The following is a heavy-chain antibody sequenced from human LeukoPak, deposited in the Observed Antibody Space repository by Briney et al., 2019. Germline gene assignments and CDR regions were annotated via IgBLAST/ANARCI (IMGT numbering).Heavy chain of an antibody. J-gene: IGHJ6*02. CDR3: AREHLDCSSTSCPSTYYYYGMDV. CDR2: ISRSSTTI. V-gene: IGHV3-11*01. D-gene: IGHD2-2*01. Sequence: GGSLRLSCAASGFTFSDFYMTWSRQAPGKGLEWVSYISRSSTTIYYADSVRGRFIISRDNAKSSLYLQMNSLRAEDTAVYYCAREHLDCSSTSCPSTYYYYGMDVWGQGTTVTVSS. CDR1: GFTFSDFY.